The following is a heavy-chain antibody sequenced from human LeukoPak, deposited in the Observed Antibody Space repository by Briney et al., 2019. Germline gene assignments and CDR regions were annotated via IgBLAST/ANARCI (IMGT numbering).Heavy chain of an antibody. V-gene: IGHV3-73*01. Sequence: GGSLRLSCAASGFTFSGSAMHWVRQASGKGLEWVGRIRSKANSYATAYAASVKGRFTISRDDSKNTAYLQMNSLRAEDTAVYYCARGVVSIAPRPPYFDYWGQGTLVTVSS. J-gene: IGHJ4*02. D-gene: IGHD6-6*01. CDR2: IRSKANSYAT. CDR1: GFTFSGSA. CDR3: ARGVVSIAPRPPYFDY.